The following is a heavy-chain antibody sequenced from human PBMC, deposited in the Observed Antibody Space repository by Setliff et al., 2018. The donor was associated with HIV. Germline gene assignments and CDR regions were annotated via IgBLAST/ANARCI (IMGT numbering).Heavy chain of an antibody. D-gene: IGHD3-10*01. J-gene: IGHJ6*02. CDR2: LKTDGSST. V-gene: IGHV3-74*03. Sequence: GGSLRLSCAASGFTFSSYWMHWVRQAPGKGLVRVSRLKTDGSSTKYADSVKGRFTISRDNAKNTLYLQMDSLRGEDTAVYYCARGYYGSDLQNAMDVWGQGTTVTVSS. CDR1: GFTFSSYW. CDR3: ARGYYGSDLQNAMDV.